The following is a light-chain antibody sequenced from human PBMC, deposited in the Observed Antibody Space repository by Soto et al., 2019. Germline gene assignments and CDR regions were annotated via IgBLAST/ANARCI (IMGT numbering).Light chain of an antibody. J-gene: IGLJ3*02. CDR2: GNS. CDR1: SSNIGAGYD. CDR3: QSYDRSLSGSWV. Sequence: QSALTQPPSVSGAPGQRVTISCTGSSSNIGAGYDVHWYQHLPGTAPKLLIYGNSNRPSGVPDRFSGSKSGTSASLAITGLQAEDEADYYCQSYDRSLSGSWVFGGGTKLTVL. V-gene: IGLV1-40*01.